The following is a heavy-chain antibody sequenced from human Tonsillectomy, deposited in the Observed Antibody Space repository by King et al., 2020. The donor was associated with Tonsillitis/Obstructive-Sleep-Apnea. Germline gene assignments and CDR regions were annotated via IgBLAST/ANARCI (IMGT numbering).Heavy chain of an antibody. V-gene: IGHV3-15*01. CDR2: IKSKTNGGTT. Sequence: VQLVGSGGGLVKPGGSLRLSCAASGFTFSNAWMSWVRQAPGKGLEWLGRIKSKTNGGTTDYAAPVKGRFTISRDDSKNTLYLQMNSLKTEDTAVYYCTRDGGYCSSTSCYYYYMDVWGKGTTVTVS. J-gene: IGHJ6*03. D-gene: IGHD2-2*01. CDR1: GFTFSNAW. CDR3: TRDGGYCSSTSCYYYYMDV.